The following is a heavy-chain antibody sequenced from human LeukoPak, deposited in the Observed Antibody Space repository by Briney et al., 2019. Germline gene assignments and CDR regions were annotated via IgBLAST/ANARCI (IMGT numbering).Heavy chain of an antibody. D-gene: IGHD3-10*01. Sequence: PGRSLRLSCAASGFTFSSYGIHWVRQAPGKGLEWVAFISYVATNKYFTDSVKGRFAISRDNSKKTLYLQMNGLRPEDTAVYYCAKESWSTDSGKGAFDIWGQGTMVTVSS. J-gene: IGHJ3*02. CDR1: GFTFSSYG. CDR3: AKESWSTDSGKGAFDI. CDR2: ISYVATNK. V-gene: IGHV3-30*18.